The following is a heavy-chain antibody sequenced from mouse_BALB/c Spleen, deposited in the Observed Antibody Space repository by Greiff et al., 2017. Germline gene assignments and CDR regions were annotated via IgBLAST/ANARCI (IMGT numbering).Heavy chain of an antibody. V-gene: IGHV1-69*02. CDR3: TRSVYYGYYFDY. CDR2: IYPSDSYT. Sequence: QVQLQQPGAELVRPGASVKLSCKASGYTFTSYWINWVKQRPGQGLEWIGNIYPSDSYTNYNQKFKDKATLTVDKSSSTAYMQLSSPTSEDSAVYYCTRSVYYGYYFDYWGQGTTLTVSS. CDR1: GYTFTSYW. J-gene: IGHJ2*01. D-gene: IGHD1-1*01.